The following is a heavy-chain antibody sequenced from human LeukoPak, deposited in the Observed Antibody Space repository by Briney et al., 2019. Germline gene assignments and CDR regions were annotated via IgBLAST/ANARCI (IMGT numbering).Heavy chain of an antibody. D-gene: IGHD2-2*01. CDR3: ARHGDGDIVVVPAAIISGQFDY. J-gene: IGHJ4*02. CDR1: GYSISSGYY. V-gene: IGHV4-38-2*01. CDR2: SDHSGST. Sequence: SETLSLTCAVSGYSISSGYYWGGSRRPPGKGLEWIGRSDHSGSTYYNPSLKRRVTISGDTTKNQFSLKLTSVTPADTAVYYCARHGDGDIVVVPAAIISGQFDYWGQGTLVTVSS.